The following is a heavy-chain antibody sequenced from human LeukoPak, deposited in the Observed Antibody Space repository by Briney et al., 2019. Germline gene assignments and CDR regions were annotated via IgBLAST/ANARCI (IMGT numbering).Heavy chain of an antibody. V-gene: IGHV3-66*02. CDR1: GFTVGSNY. J-gene: IGHJ4*02. CDR3: AKYSGSYVGFDY. D-gene: IGHD1-26*01. Sequence: GGSLRLSCAASGFTVGSNYMSWVRQAPGKGLEWVSLLYSGGTTYYADSVKGRFTISRDNAKNTLYLQVNSLRAEDTAVYYCAKYSGSYVGFDYWGQGTLVTVSS. CDR2: LYSGGTT.